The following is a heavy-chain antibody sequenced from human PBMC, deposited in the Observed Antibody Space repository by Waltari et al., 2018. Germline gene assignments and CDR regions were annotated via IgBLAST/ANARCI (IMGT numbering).Heavy chain of an antibody. V-gene: IGHV1-8*03. D-gene: IGHD3-9*01. CDR2: MNPNSGNT. CDR1: GYTFTSYD. J-gene: IGHJ4*02. Sequence: QVQLVQSGAEVKKPGASVKVSCKASGYTFTSYDINWVRQATGQGLEWMGWMNPNSGNTGYAQKFQGRVTSTRSTSISTAYMELSSLRSEDTAVYYCARIYYDILTGYYEFDYWGQGTLVTVSS. CDR3: ARIYYDILTGYYEFDY.